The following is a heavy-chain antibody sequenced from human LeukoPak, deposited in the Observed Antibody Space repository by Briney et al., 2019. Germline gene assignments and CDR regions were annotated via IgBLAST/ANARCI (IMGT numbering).Heavy chain of an antibody. J-gene: IGHJ3*02. CDR1: GFTFSSYA. D-gene: IGHD1-14*01. Sequence: GGSLRLSCAASGFTFSSYAMSWVRQAPGKGLEWVSAIGGSGGSTYYADSVKGRFTISRDNSKNTLYLQMNSLRAEDTAVYYCAKDRPPTTSRVDAFDIWGQGTMVTASS. CDR2: IGGSGGST. CDR3: AKDRPPTTSRVDAFDI. V-gene: IGHV3-23*01.